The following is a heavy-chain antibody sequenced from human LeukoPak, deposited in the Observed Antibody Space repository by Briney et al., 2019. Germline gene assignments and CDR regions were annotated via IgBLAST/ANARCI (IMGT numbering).Heavy chain of an antibody. D-gene: IGHD3-3*01. J-gene: IGHJ4*02. CDR1: GFTFSDYY. Sequence: GESLKISCAASGFTFSDYYMSWIRQAPGKGLEWVSYISSSGSTIYYADSVKGRFTISRDNAKNSLYLRMNSLRAEDTAVYYCARVSIFGVVSLYFDYWGQGTLVTVSS. V-gene: IGHV3-11*04. CDR2: ISSSGSTI. CDR3: ARVSIFGVVSLYFDY.